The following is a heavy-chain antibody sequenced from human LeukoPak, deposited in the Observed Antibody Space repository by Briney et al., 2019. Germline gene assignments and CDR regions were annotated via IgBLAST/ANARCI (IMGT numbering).Heavy chain of an antibody. CDR3: ARLTGGMYSSSWTAVD. CDR2: IYHSGST. J-gene: IGHJ4*02. Sequence: PSETLSLTCAVSGYSISSDYYWGWIRQPPGKGLEWIGNIYHSGSTYYNPSLKSRVTISVDTSKNQFSLKLSSVTAADTAVYYCARLTGGMYSSSWTAVDWGQGTLVTASS. V-gene: IGHV4-38-2*01. D-gene: IGHD6-13*01. CDR1: GYSISSDYY.